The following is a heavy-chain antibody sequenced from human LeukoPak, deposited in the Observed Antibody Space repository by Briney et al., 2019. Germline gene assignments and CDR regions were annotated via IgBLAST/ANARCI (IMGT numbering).Heavy chain of an antibody. CDR1: GGSVTSDNW. D-gene: IGHD1-14*01. J-gene: IGHJ5*02. V-gene: IGHV4-4*02. CDR2: IHHSGNT. Sequence: SETLSLTCAVSGGSVTSDNWWSWVRQPPGKGLEWIGEIHHSGNTNYNPSLRSRVTISVDKSKNQFSLRLTSVTAAETAVYYCATGSPQNPWGRGTLVTVSS. CDR3: ATGSPQNP.